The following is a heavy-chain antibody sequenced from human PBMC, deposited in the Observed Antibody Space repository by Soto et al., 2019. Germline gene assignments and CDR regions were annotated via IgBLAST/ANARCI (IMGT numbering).Heavy chain of an antibody. D-gene: IGHD2-15*01. Sequence: EVQLVESGGGLVQPGGSLRLSCVASGFTFSNYWMYWVRQAPGEGLVWVSRINSDGSVSSYADSVKGRLTISRHNVKNTLYLQMDSLRAEDTAVYYCARGDCVGGTCYSLAGSFYYYMDVWGKGTTVTVFS. J-gene: IGHJ6*03. CDR2: INSDGSVS. V-gene: IGHV3-74*01. CDR1: GFTFSNYW. CDR3: ARGDCVGGTCYSLAGSFYYYMDV.